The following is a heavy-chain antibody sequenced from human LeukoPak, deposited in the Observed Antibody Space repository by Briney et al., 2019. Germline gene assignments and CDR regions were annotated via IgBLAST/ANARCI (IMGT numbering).Heavy chain of an antibody. V-gene: IGHV3-48*01. CDR2: ISSSSSTI. D-gene: IGHD6-19*01. J-gene: IGHJ4*02. Sequence: GGSLRLSCAASGFTFSSYSMNWVRQAPGKGLEWVSYISSSSSTIYYADSVKGRFTISRDNAKNSLYLQMNSLRSDDTAVYYCARRSSGWYGDDYFDYWGQGTLVTVSS. CDR1: GFTFSSYS. CDR3: ARRSSGWYGDDYFDY.